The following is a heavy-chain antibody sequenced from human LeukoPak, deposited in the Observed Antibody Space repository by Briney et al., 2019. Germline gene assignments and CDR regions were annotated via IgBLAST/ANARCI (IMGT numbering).Heavy chain of an antibody. Sequence: SETLSLTCAVYGVSFSGYYWSWIRQPPGRGLEWIGEINHSGRTNYNPSLKSRVTISVDTSKNQFSLKLSSVPAADTAVYYCAVGHYYHSSGYLFDYWGQGTLVTVSS. D-gene: IGHD3-22*01. CDR2: INHSGRT. CDR3: AVGHYYHSSGYLFDY. CDR1: GVSFSGYY. J-gene: IGHJ4*02. V-gene: IGHV4-34*01.